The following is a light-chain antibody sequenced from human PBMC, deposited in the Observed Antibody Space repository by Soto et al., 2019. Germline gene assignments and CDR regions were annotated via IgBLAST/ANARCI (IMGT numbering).Light chain of an antibody. Sequence: QSALTQHACVSGSPGHSITISCTGTSSDVVNYKYVSWYQQHPGKAPKLMIYEVSNRPSGVSNRFSGSKSGNTASLTISGLQAEDETDYYCFSYTSSGTYGFGTGSKVTVL. CDR1: SSDVVNYKY. J-gene: IGLJ1*01. CDR2: EVS. CDR3: FSYTSSGTYG. V-gene: IGLV2-14*01.